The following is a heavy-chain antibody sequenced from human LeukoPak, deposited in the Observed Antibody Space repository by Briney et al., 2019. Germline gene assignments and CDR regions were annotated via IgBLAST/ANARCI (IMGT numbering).Heavy chain of an antibody. CDR3: ARDRWGYSYGGD. D-gene: IGHD5-18*01. J-gene: IGHJ4*02. V-gene: IGHV3-48*04. Sequence: PGGSLRLSCAASGFTFSSYWMSWVRQAPGKGLEWVSYISSSGSTIYYADSVKGRFTISRDNAKNSLYLQMNSLRADDTAVYYCARDRWGYSYGGDWGQGTLVTVSS. CDR2: ISSSGSTI. CDR1: GFTFSSYW.